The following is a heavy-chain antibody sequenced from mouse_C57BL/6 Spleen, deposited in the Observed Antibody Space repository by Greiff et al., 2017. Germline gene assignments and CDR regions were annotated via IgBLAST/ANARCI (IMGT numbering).Heavy chain of an antibody. J-gene: IGHJ2*01. CDR3: AVHSTMVTTDFDY. V-gene: IGHV14-2*01. Sequence: VQLKESGAELVKPGASVKLSCTASGFNIKDYYMHWVKQRTEQGLEWIGRIDPEDGETKYAPKFQGKATIPADTSSNTASLQLSSLTSEDTAVYYCAVHSTMVTTDFDYWGQGTTLTVSS. CDR2: IDPEDGET. CDR1: GFNIKDYY. D-gene: IGHD2-2*01.